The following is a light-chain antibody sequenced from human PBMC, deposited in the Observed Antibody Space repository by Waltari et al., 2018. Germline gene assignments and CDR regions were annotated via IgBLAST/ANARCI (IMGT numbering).Light chain of an antibody. Sequence: EIVMTQSPATLSVSPGERATLSCRASQSVGDNLAWYQRKPGQAPRLLLFGASTRATGIPARFSGSGSGTEFTLTISSLQSEDFATYYCQQYCAWPPVHTFGQGTTLEIK. CDR3: QQYCAWPPVHT. V-gene: IGKV3-15*01. J-gene: IGKJ2*01. CDR2: GAS. CDR1: QSVGDN.